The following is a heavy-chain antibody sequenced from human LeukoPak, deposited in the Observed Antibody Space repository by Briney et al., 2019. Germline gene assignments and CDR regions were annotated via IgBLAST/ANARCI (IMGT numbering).Heavy chain of an antibody. D-gene: IGHD1-26*01. CDR3: AKRGARYYFDS. J-gene: IGHJ4*02. CDR1: GFIFNTYA. Sequence: PGGSLRLSCAASGFIFNTYAMNWVRQAPGKGLEWVSSISTSGTSSFYADSVKGRFTISRDNSKNTLSLQMNSLRAEDTAVYYCAKRGARYYFDSWGQGTPVTVSS. V-gene: IGHV3-23*01. CDR2: ISTSGTSS.